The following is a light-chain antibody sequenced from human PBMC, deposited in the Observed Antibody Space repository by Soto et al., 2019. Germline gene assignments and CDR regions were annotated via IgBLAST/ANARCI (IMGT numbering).Light chain of an antibody. CDR2: SDN. J-gene: IGLJ2*01. Sequence: QSVLTQTPSASGTPGQRVTISCSGSSSNIGSYYVNWYQQLPGTAPKLLIFSDNQRPSGFPDRFSGSKSGASASLAISGLQSEDESDYYCAAWDDSLNGHVVFGGGTKVTVL. CDR3: AAWDDSLNGHVV. V-gene: IGLV1-44*01. CDR1: SSNIGSYY.